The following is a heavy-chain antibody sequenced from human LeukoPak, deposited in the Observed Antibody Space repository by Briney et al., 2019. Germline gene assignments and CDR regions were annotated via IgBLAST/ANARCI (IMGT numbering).Heavy chain of an antibody. CDR1: GFTFSSYA. CDR2: INSDGSTT. Sequence: GGSLRLSCAASGFTFSSYAMSWVRQAPGKGLVWVSRINSDGSTTTYADSVKGRFAISRDNAENTLYLQMNSLRAEDTAVYYCARVVEPASGFDYWGQGTLVTVSS. J-gene: IGHJ4*02. V-gene: IGHV3-74*01. D-gene: IGHD2-15*01. CDR3: ARVVEPASGFDY.